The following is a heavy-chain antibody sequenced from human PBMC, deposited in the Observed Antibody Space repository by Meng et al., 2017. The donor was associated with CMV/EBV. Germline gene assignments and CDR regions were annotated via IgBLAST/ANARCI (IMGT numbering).Heavy chain of an antibody. J-gene: IGHJ4*02. Sequence: LSCAASGFTVSSNYMSWVRQAPGKGLEWVSVIYSGGSTYCADSVKGRFTISRDNSKITLYLKMNSLRAEDTAVYYCARITVGAIDYWGQGTLVTVSS. V-gene: IGHV3-53*01. CDR1: GFTVSSNY. D-gene: IGHD1-26*01. CDR3: ARITVGAIDY. CDR2: IYSGGST.